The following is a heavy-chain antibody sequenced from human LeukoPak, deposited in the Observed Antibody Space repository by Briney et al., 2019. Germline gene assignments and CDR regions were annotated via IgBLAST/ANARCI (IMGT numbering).Heavy chain of an antibody. CDR3: ARGGWGSSPYFDY. D-gene: IGHD6-6*01. J-gene: IGHJ4*02. CDR2: VDPNTGDT. V-gene: IGHV1-2*02. CDR1: GYTFTGCY. Sequence: GASVKVSCKTSGYTFTGCYMHWVRQAPGQGLEWMGSVDPNTGDTNYPQNFQGRVTMTRDTSISTAYMELSSLRYDDTAVYYCARGGWGSSPYFDYWGQGTLVTVSS.